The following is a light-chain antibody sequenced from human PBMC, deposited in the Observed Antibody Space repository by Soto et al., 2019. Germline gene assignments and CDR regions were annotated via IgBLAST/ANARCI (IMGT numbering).Light chain of an antibody. J-gene: IGKJ1*01. Sequence: EIVMTQSPATLSVSPGERATLSCRASESVGSNLAWYQQKPGQAPRLLIHGASKRATGIPARFSGSGSGTDFSLTIRRLEPDDFAVYYCQKYGNFWTFGQGTKVDIK. CDR1: ESVGSN. CDR3: QKYGNFWT. V-gene: IGKV3-15*01. CDR2: GAS.